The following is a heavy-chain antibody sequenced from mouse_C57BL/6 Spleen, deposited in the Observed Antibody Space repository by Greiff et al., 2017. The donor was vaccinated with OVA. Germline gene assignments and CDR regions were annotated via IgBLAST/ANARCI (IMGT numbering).Heavy chain of an antibody. CDR2: IHPNSGST. CDR1: GYTFTSYW. D-gene: IGHD1-1*01. V-gene: IGHV1-64*01. Sequence: QVQLKQPGAELVKPGASVKLSCKASGYTFTSYWMHWVKQRPGQGLEWIGMIHPNSGSTNYNEKFKSKATLTVDKSSSTAYMQLSSLTSEDSAVYYCARGYYYGNFDYWGQGTTLTVSS. J-gene: IGHJ2*01. CDR3: ARGYYYGNFDY.